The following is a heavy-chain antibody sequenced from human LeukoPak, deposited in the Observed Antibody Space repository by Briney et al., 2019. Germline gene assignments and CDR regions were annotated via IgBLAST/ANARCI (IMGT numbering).Heavy chain of an antibody. Sequence: PGGSLRLSCAASGFTFSSYAMSWVRQAPGKGLEWVSAISGSGGSTYYADSVKGRFTISRDNSKNTMYLQMNSLTAEDTAVYYCAKDRVRYFDYWGQGTLVTVSS. D-gene: IGHD3-22*01. V-gene: IGHV3-23*01. J-gene: IGHJ4*02. CDR2: ISGSGGST. CDR1: GFTFSSYA. CDR3: AKDRVRYFDY.